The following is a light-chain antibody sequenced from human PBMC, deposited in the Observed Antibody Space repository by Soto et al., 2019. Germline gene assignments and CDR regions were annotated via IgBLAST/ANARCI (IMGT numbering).Light chain of an antibody. CDR3: SAYAGVNNVL. J-gene: IGLJ2*01. V-gene: IGLV2-8*01. CDR2: EVN. CDR1: SSDVGGYKY. Sequence: QSVLTQPPSASGSPGQSVTISCTGTSSDVGGYKYVSWYQQKSGKAPKLIIYEVNERPSGVPDRFSGSKSDNTASLTVSGLKDEDEADYYCSAYAGVNNVLFGGGTKLTVL.